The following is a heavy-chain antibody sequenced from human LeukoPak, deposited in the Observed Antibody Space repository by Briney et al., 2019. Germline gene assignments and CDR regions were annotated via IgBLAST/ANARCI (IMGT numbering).Heavy chain of an antibody. V-gene: IGHV2-5*01. Sequence: SGPTLVNPTQTLTLTCTFSGFSLSTSGVGVGWIRQPPGKALEWLALIYWNDDKRYSPSLKSRLTITKDTSKNQVVLTMTNMDPVDTATYYYAHPMLPAANHIAFDYWGQGTLVTVSS. CDR1: GFSLSTSGVG. CDR3: AHPMLPAANHIAFDY. CDR2: IYWNDDK. D-gene: IGHD2-2*01. J-gene: IGHJ4*02.